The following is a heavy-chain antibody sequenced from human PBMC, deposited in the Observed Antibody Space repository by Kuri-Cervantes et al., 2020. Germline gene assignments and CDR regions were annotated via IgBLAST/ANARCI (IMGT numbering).Heavy chain of an antibody. J-gene: IGHJ3*02. CDR3: AREVGATSHFWLHTRNDAFDI. Sequence: LSLTCAASGFTFDDYAMHWVRQAPGKGLEWVSGISWNSGSIGYADSVKGRFTISRDNAKNSLYLQMNSLRAEDTALYYCAREVGATSHFWLHTRNDAFDIWGQGTMVTFSS. V-gene: IGHV3-9*01. D-gene: IGHD1-26*01. CDR1: GFTFDDYA. CDR2: ISWNSGSI.